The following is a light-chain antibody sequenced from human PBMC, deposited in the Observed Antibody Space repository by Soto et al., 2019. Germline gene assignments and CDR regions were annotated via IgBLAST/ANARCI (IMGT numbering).Light chain of an antibody. CDR1: QGIRND. J-gene: IGKJ3*01. CDR3: QQSYSKFT. Sequence: AIQMTQSPSSLSACLGDRVTITCRASQGIRNDLGWYQQKPGKAPKLLIFAASSLQSGVPSRFSGSGSGTDLTRTISSLQPEDFATYYCQQSYSKFTFGPGTKVDIK. CDR2: AAS. V-gene: IGKV1-6*01.